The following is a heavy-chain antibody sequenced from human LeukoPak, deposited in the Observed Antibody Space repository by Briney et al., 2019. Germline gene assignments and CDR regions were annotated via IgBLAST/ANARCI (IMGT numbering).Heavy chain of an antibody. CDR2: IIPIFGTA. J-gene: IGHJ6*02. V-gene: IGHV1-69*01. CDR3: ARDYPKGRPHYYYYGMDV. Sequence: ASVKVSCKASGGTFSSYAISWVRQAPGQGLEWMGGIIPIFGTANYAQKFQGRVTITADESTSTAYMELSSLRSEDTAVYYCARDYPKGRPHYYYYGMDVWGQGTTVTVSS. CDR1: GGTFSSYA.